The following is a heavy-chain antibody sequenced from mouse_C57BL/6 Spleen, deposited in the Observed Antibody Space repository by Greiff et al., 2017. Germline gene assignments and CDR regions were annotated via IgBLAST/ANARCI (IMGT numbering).Heavy chain of an antibody. J-gene: IGHJ2*01. CDR1: GYTFTSYW. V-gene: IGHV1-64*01. D-gene: IGHD2-4*01. Sequence: VQLQQSGAELVKPGASVKLSCKASGYTFTSYWMHWVKQRPGQGLEWIGMIHPNSGSTNYNEKFKSKATLTVDKSSSTAYMQLSSLTSEDSAVYYCARLGYYDYDDYWGQGTTLTVSS. CDR3: ARLGYYDYDDY. CDR2: IHPNSGST.